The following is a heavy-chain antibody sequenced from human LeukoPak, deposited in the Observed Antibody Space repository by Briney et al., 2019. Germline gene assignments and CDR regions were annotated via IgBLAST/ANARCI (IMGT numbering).Heavy chain of an antibody. CDR1: GFTFTSYA. J-gene: IGHJ2*01. Sequence: GGSLRLSCGASGFTFTSYAMSWIRQAPGKGLEWVSAISGGGENTYYGDSVKGRFTISRDNSKNTLYLQMNSLRAEDTATYYCAKPRAMTTGVGRHVDLWGRGTLVTVSS. CDR2: ISGGGENT. V-gene: IGHV3-23*01. D-gene: IGHD1-1*01. CDR3: AKPRAMTTGVGRHVDL.